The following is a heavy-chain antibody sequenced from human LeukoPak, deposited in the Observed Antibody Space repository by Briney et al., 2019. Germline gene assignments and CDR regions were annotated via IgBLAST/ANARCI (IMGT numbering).Heavy chain of an antibody. CDR2: INGDGSST. Sequence: VGSLRLSCAASGFSFSSYWMHWVRQAPGKGLVWVSRINGDGSSTRYADSVKGRFTISRDNAKNTLYLQMNSLRAEDTAVYYCARGGLNALEAFDIWGQGTLVPVCS. D-gene: IGHD1-1*01. V-gene: IGHV3-74*01. CDR1: GFSFSSYW. J-gene: IGHJ3*02. CDR3: ARGGLNALEAFDI.